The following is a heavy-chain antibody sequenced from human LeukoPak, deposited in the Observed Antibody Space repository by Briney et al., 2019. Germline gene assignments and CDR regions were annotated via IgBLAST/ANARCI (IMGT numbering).Heavy chain of an antibody. Sequence: PSETLSLTCTVSGGSISSYYWSWIRQPPGKGLEWIGYIYYSGSTNYNPSLKSRVTISVDTSKNQFSLKLSSVTAADTAVYYCARLKGATAVGWFDPWDQGTLVTVSS. J-gene: IGHJ5*02. CDR2: IYYSGST. V-gene: IGHV4-59*08. D-gene: IGHD1-26*01. CDR3: ARLKGATAVGWFDP. CDR1: GGSISSYY.